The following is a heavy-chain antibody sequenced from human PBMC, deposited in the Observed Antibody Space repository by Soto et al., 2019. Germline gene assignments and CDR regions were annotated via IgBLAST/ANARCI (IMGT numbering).Heavy chain of an antibody. CDR1: GGSISSYY. CDR2: LSYRART. J-gene: IGHJ4*02. Sequence: PSETLSLTCTVSGGSISSYYWSWIRQPPGQGLEWIGYLSYRARTKYNTPTKSRVTIPVETSKNPSSLKLSSATAAEKAVYYRASRYGAYFDYWGQGTLATVSS. D-gene: IGHD4-17*01. CDR3: ASRYGAYFDY. V-gene: IGHV4-59*01.